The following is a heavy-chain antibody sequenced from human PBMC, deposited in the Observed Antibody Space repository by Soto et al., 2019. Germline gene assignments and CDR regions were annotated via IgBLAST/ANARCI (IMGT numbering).Heavy chain of an antibody. CDR2: IRAYNGNT. CDR1: GYTFTNFG. Sequence: QVQLVQSGAEVKKPGASVKVSCKTSGYTFTNFGLSWVRQAPGQGLEWMGWIRAYNGNTNYAQNFQGRVTMTTVTPTNTAYMALRSLSSDDTAVYYCARVGTPIDYCGQGTLVTVSS. D-gene: IGHD7-27*01. CDR3: ARVGTPIDY. J-gene: IGHJ4*02. V-gene: IGHV1-18*01.